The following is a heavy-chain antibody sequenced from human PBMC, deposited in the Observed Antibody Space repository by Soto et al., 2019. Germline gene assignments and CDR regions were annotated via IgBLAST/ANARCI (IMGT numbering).Heavy chain of an antibody. CDR2: IVPITGMT. Sequence: QVPLVQSGAEVKKPGSSVRVSCTPSGGTFSSYTISWVRQAPGQGLEWMGRIVPITGMTRYAQKFQGRLTITAVTSTTTAYLALSSLTSEDSAVYFFSRGVASLVDSWGQGTQVTVSS. CDR3: SRGVASLVDS. J-gene: IGHJ4*02. V-gene: IGHV1-69*02. D-gene: IGHD2-15*01. CDR1: GGTFSSYT.